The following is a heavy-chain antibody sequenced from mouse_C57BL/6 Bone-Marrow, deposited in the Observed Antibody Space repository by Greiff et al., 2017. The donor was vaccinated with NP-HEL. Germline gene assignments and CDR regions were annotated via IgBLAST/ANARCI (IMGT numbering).Heavy chain of an antibody. CDR2: INPSTGGT. CDR3: AALGLFAY. CDR1: GYSFTGYY. D-gene: IGHD4-1*01. V-gene: IGHV1-42*01. Sequence: VQLKQSGPELVKPGASVKISCKASGYSFTGYYMNWVKQSPEKSLEWIGEINPSTGGTTYNQKFKAKATLTVDKSSSTAYMQLKSLTSEDSAVYYCAALGLFAYWGQGTLVTVSA. J-gene: IGHJ3*01.